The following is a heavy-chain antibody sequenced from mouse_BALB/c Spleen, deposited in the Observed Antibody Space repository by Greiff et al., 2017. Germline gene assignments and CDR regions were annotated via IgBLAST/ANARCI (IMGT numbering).Heavy chain of an antibody. V-gene: IGHV1S56*01. J-gene: IGHJ3*01. Sequence: QVQLQQSGPELVKPGASVRISCKASGYTFTSYYIHWVKQRPGQGLEWIGWIYPGNVNTKYNEKFKGKATLTADKSSSTAYMQLSSLTSEDSAVYFCARGDGYDVFAYWGQGTLVTVSA. CDR1: GYTFTSYY. CDR2: IYPGNVNT. D-gene: IGHD2-2*01. CDR3: ARGDGYDVFAY.